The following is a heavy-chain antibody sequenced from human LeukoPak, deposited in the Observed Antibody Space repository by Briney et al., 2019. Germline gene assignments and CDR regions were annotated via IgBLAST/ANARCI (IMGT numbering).Heavy chain of an antibody. CDR3: ARVNHGYGPDY. V-gene: IGHV3-21*01. Sequence: PGGSLRLSCATSGFIFSNYYMSWVRQAPGKGLEWVSSISSTSSHMYYADSVKGRFTISRDNAKNSLYLQVNSLKSEDTAVYYCARVNHGYGPDYWGQGTLVTVSS. CDR1: GFIFSNYY. CDR2: ISSTSSHM. J-gene: IGHJ4*02. D-gene: IGHD1-14*01.